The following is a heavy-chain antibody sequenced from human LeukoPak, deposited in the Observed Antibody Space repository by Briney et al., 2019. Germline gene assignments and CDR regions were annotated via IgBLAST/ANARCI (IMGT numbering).Heavy chain of an antibody. CDR3: ARRRDYFDY. Sequence: GGSLRLSCVVSGFDLSDYYMSWIRQAPGKGLEWISYISSSGGIIYFADSVKGRFTMSRDNARGSLYLQMNSLRADDTAIYYCARRRDYFDYWGQGTLVTVSS. V-gene: IGHV3-11*01. CDR1: GFDLSDYY. J-gene: IGHJ4*02. CDR2: ISSSGGII.